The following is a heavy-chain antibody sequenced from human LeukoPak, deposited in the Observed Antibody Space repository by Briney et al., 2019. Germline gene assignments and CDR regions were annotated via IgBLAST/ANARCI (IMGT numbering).Heavy chain of an antibody. D-gene: IGHD3-10*01. Sequence: PGGSLRLSCAASGFTFSSYAMDWVRQAPGKGLEWVAVISYDGSNKYYADSVKGRFTISRDNSKNTLYLQMNSLRAEDTAVYYCASSSDIYGSGSYFNSLGDVWGKGTTVSISS. J-gene: IGHJ6*04. V-gene: IGHV3-30*14. CDR3: ASSSDIYGSGSYFNSLGDV. CDR1: GFTFSSYA. CDR2: ISYDGSNK.